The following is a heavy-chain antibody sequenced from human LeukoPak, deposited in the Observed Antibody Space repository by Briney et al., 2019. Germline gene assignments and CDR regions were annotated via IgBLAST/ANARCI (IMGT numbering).Heavy chain of an antibody. J-gene: IGHJ6*03. CDR1: ADSLRSYG. Sequence: SLKVSFKAAADSLRSYGLYFLRQFPGQGPEWMGSIIPILDAPKYSQKFEGRLKITTDESATTAYMELSSLRSEDTAVYFCARGVRGSRFHHYFYMDVWATGTTVTVSS. CDR3: ARGVRGSRFHHYFYMDV. D-gene: IGHD3-16*01. V-gene: IGHV1-69*11. CDR2: IIPILDAP.